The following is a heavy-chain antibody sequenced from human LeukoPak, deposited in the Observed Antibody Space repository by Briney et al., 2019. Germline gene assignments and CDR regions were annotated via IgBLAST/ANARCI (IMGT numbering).Heavy chain of an antibody. CDR3: ARGVYYYGSGTFDY. CDR1: GFTFSSYA. J-gene: IGHJ4*02. Sequence: GRSLRLSCAASGFTFSSYAMHWVRQAPGKGLEWVAVISYDGSNKYYADSVKGRLTISRDNSKNTLYLQMNSLRAEDTAVYYCARGVYYYGSGTFDYWGQGTLVTVSS. CDR2: ISYDGSNK. V-gene: IGHV3-30*04. D-gene: IGHD3-10*01.